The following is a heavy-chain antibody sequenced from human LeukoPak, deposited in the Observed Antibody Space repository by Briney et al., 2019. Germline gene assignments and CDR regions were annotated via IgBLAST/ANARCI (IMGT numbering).Heavy chain of an antibody. Sequence: GGSLRLSCAASGFTFSSYGMNWVRQAPGKGLEWVSSISSSSSYIYYADSVKGRFTISRDNAKNSLYLQMNSLRAEDTAVYYCASLGYSYGFGYYFDHWGQGTLVTVSS. J-gene: IGHJ4*02. CDR2: ISSSSSYI. V-gene: IGHV3-21*01. CDR3: ASLGYSYGFGYYFDH. D-gene: IGHD5-18*01. CDR1: GFTFSSYG.